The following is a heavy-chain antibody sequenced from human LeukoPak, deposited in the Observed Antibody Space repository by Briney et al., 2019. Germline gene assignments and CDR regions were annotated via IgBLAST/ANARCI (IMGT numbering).Heavy chain of an antibody. CDR1: GYTFTSYD. Sequence: GASVKVSCKASGYTFTSYDINWVRQATGQGLEWMGWMNPNSGNTGYAQKFQGRVTMTRNPSISTAYMELSSLRSEDTAVYYCATDLGRIMDTRAFDIWGQGTMVTVSS. J-gene: IGHJ3*02. D-gene: IGHD5-18*01. CDR2: MNPNSGNT. V-gene: IGHV1-8*01. CDR3: ATDLGRIMDTRAFDI.